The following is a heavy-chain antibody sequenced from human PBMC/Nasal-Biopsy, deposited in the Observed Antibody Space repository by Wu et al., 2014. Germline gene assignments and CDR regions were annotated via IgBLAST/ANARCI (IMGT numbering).Heavy chain of an antibody. Sequence: LRLSCTASGFTFGDYAMSWVRQAPGKGLEWVGFITSKAYGGRKQYAASVQGRFSISRDDSKSIVYLQMNSLKTEDTAVYYCTTGGGGNGWYFDYWGQGTLVTVSS. J-gene: IGHJ4*02. CDR3: TTGGGGNGWYFDY. CDR1: GFTFGDYA. D-gene: IGHD2-15*01. V-gene: IGHV3-49*04. CDR2: ITSKAYGGRK.